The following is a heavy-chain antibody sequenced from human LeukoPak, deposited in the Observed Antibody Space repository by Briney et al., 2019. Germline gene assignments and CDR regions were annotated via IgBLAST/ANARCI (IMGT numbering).Heavy chain of an antibody. CDR1: GLTFSSYA. CDR2: ISYDGSNK. J-gene: IGHJ4*02. CDR3: ARAAGWDTAMVTDY. Sequence: PGRSLRLSCAASGLTFSSYAMHWVRQAPGKGLEWVAVISYDGSNKYYADSVKGRFTISRDNSKNTLYLQMNSLRAEDTAVYYCARAAGWDTAMVTDYWGQGTLVTVSS. D-gene: IGHD5-18*01. V-gene: IGHV3-30*04.